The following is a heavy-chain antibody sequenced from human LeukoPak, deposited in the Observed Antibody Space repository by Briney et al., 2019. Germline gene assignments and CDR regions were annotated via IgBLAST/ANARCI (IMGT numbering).Heavy chain of an antibody. Sequence: PSETLCLTCAVYGGSFSGYYWSWIRQPPGKGLEWIGEINHSGSTNYIPSLKSRVTISVDTSKNQFSLKLSSVTAADTAVYYCARVGPRTYYYDSSGLGSWSFNLWGRGNLVTVSS. CDR2: INHSGST. CDR1: GGSFSGYY. V-gene: IGHV4-34*01. D-gene: IGHD3-22*01. J-gene: IGHJ2*01. CDR3: ARVGPRTYYYDSSGLGSWSFNL.